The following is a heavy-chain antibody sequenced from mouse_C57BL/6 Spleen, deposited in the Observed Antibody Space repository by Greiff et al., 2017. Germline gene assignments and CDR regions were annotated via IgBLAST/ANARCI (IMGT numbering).Heavy chain of an antibody. CDR1: GFNIKDDY. CDR3: TGDDYGNSGFAWCGY. D-gene: IGHD2-1*01. CDR2: IGPESGDT. Sequence: EVQLQQSGADLVRPGASVKLSCTASGFNIKDDYMHWVRQRPDQGLEWLGWIGPESGDTEYAPKFPGKTTITADTSYNTAYLQLRRLTAEDTAVYYCTGDDYGNSGFAWCGYWGQGTLVTVSA. V-gene: IGHV14-4*01. J-gene: IGHJ3*01.